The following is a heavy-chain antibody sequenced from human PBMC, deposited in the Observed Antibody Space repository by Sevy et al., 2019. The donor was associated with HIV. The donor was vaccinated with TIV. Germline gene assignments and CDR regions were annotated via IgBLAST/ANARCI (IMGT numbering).Heavy chain of an antibody. CDR2: ISGSGGST. D-gene: IGHD5-18*01. CDR1: GFTFSSYA. Sequence: GGSLRLSCAASGFTFSSYAMSWVRQAPGKGLEWVSAISGSGGSTYYADSVKGRFTISRDNSKNTLYLQMNSLRAEDTAVYYCAKVGRRQLWYENIPNFDYWGQGTLVTVSS. V-gene: IGHV3-23*01. J-gene: IGHJ4*02. CDR3: AKVGRRQLWYENIPNFDY.